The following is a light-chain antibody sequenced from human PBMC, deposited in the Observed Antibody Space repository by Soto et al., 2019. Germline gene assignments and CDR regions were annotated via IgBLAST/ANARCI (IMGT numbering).Light chain of an antibody. CDR2: DVS. V-gene: IGLV2-14*01. CDR1: SSDVGGYNY. Sequence: QSVLTQPASVSGSPGQSITISCTGTSSDVGGYNYVSWYQQHPGKAPKLMIYDVSNRPSGVSNRFSVSKSGNTASLTISGLQAEDEADYYCSSYTSISTVFGGGTKLTVL. CDR3: SSYTSISTV. J-gene: IGLJ2*01.